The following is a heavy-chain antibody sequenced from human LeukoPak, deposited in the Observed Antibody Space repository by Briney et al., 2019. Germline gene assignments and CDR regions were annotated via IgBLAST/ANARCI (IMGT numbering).Heavy chain of an antibody. V-gene: IGHV3-21*01. Sequence: PGRSLRLSCAASGFTFDDYAMHWVRQAPGKGLEWVSSISSSSSYIYYADSVKGRFTISRDNAKNSLYLQMNSLRAEDTAVYYCARDAGYCSGGSCLTFDYWGQGTLVTVSS. D-gene: IGHD2-15*01. CDR2: ISSSSSYI. CDR3: ARDAGYCSGGSCLTFDY. J-gene: IGHJ4*02. CDR1: GFTFDDYA.